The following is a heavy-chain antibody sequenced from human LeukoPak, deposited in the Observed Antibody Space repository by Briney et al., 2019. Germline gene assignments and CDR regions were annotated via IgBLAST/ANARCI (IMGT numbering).Heavy chain of an antibody. Sequence: WASVKVSCKASGYTFTKYAINWVRQAPGQGLEWMGWINTNTGNPTYAQGFTGRFVFSLDTSGSTAYLQISSLKAEDTAVYYCARDSTGTTEYGMDVWGQGTTVTVSS. J-gene: IGHJ6*02. CDR3: ARDSTGTTEYGMDV. CDR1: GYTFTKYA. CDR2: INTNTGNP. V-gene: IGHV7-4-1*02. D-gene: IGHD1-1*01.